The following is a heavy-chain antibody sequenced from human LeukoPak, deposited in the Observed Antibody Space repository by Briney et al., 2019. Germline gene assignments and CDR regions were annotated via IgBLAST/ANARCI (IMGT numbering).Heavy chain of an antibody. CDR1: GFSLSTSGMC. V-gene: IGHV2-70*01. CDR2: IDWDDDK. Sequence: SGPALVKPTQTLTLTCTFSGFSLSTSGMCVSWIRQPPEKALEWLALIDWDDDKYYSTSLKTRLTISKDTSKNQVVLTMTNMDPVDTATYYCARMVRDYYGSGNWFDPWGQGTLVTVSS. CDR3: ARMVRDYYGSGNWFDP. J-gene: IGHJ5*02. D-gene: IGHD3-10*01.